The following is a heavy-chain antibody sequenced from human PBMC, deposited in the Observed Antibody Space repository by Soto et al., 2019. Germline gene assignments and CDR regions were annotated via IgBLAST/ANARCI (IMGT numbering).Heavy chain of an antibody. V-gene: IGHV1-2*02. D-gene: IGHD3-9*01. J-gene: IGHJ5*02. CDR2: VNPNTGLT. Sequence: ASVKVSCKASGYTFTALYMNWVRQAPGQGLEWMGWVNPNTGLTKYAQKFQGRVIMTRDTSINTAYMELSGLTSDDTAVYYCTTLRLDPWGQGALVTVSS. CDR3: TTLRLDP. CDR1: GYTFTALY.